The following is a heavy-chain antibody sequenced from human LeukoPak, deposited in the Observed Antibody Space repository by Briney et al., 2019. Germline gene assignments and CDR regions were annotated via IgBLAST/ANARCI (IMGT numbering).Heavy chain of an antibody. V-gene: IGHV3-23*01. CDR1: GFTFSSYE. Sequence: GGSLRLSCAASGFTFSSYEMNWVRQAPGKGLEWVSAISGSGGSTYYADSVKGRFTISRDNSKNTLYLQMNSLRAEDTAVYYCAKDLRTADFWSGYPDYWGQGTLVTVSS. CDR2: ISGSGGST. CDR3: AKDLRTADFWSGYPDY. D-gene: IGHD3-3*01. J-gene: IGHJ4*02.